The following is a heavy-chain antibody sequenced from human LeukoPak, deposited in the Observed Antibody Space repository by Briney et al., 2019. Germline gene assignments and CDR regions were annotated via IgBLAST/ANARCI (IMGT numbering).Heavy chain of an antibody. D-gene: IGHD1-26*01. Sequence: GGSLRLSCAASGFTFSSYGMHWVRQAPGKGLEWVAVIWYDGSNKYYADSVRGRFTISRDNSKNTLYLQMNSLRAEDTAVYYCAKGVSGWFDYWGQGTLVTVSS. CDR3: AKGVSGWFDY. CDR2: IWYDGSNK. V-gene: IGHV3-33*06. J-gene: IGHJ5*01. CDR1: GFTFSSYG.